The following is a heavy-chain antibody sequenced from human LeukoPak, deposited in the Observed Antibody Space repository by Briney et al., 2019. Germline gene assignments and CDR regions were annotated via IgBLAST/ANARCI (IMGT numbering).Heavy chain of an antibody. CDR1: GFTFSSYS. CDR3: ARDPRPDFWSGYSPHDY. V-gene: IGHV3-21*01. D-gene: IGHD3-3*01. Sequence: PGGSLRLSCAASGFTFSSYSMNWVRQAPGKGLEWVSSISSSSSYIYYADSVKGRFTISRDNAKNSLYLQMNSLRAEDTAVYYCARDPRPDFWSGYSPHDYWVQRTLVTVSS. CDR2: ISSSSSYI. J-gene: IGHJ4*02.